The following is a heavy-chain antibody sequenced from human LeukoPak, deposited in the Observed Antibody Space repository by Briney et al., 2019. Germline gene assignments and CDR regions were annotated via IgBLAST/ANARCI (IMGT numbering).Heavy chain of an antibody. CDR2: ISHSGSSI. CDR3: AKDLYGDYMIDY. V-gene: IGHV3-23*01. J-gene: IGHJ4*02. CDR1: GFTFSNYL. D-gene: IGHD4-17*01. Sequence: GGSLRLSCVAPGFTFSNYLMNWVRQAPGKGLEWVSGISHSGSSIYYADSVKGRFTISRDNSKSTLYLQMDRLRVEDTAVYYCAKDLYGDYMIDYWGQGTLVTVPS.